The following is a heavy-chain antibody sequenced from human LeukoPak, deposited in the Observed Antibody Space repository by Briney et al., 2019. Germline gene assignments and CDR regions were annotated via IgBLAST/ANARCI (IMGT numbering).Heavy chain of an antibody. CDR3: ATLAAAGRTRYYYYYMDV. V-gene: IGHV4-61*02. J-gene: IGHJ6*03. CDR2: IYTSGST. D-gene: IGHD6-25*01. Sequence: SQTLSLTCTVSGGSISSGSYYWSWIRQPAGKGLEWIGRIYTSGSTNYNPSLKSRVTMSVDTSKNQFSLKLSSVTAADTAVYYRATLAAAGRTRYYYYYMDVWGKGTTVTVSS. CDR1: GGSISSGSYY.